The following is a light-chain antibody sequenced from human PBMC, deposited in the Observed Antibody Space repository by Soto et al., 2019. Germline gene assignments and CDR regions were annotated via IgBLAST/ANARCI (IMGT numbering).Light chain of an antibody. J-gene: IGKJ2*01. CDR1: QSVGDY. CDR3: QQRGNLYT. V-gene: IGKV3-11*01. CDR2: DAS. Sequence: EIVLTQSPATLSLSLGERATLSCRASQSVGDYLAWYQQQPGQPPILLISDASNRAAGIPARFSGSGSGTDFTLTISSLEPEDFAVYYCQQRGNLYTFGQGTKLEIK.